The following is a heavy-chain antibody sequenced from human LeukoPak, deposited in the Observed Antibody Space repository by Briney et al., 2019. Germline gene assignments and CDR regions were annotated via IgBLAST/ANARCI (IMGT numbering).Heavy chain of an antibody. J-gene: IGHJ4*02. V-gene: IGHV3-7*01. D-gene: IGHD6-19*01. Sequence: ETLSLTCSVSGGSISSYYWSWVRQAPGKGLEWVANIKQDGSEKYYVDSVKGRFTISRDNAKNSLYLPMNSLRAEDTAVYYCARTKYSSGWYHFDYWGQGTLVTVSS. CDR1: GGSISSYY. CDR3: ARTKYSSGWYHFDY. CDR2: IKQDGSEK.